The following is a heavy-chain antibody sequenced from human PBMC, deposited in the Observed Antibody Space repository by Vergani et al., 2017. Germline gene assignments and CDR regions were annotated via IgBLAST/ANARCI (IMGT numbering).Heavy chain of an antibody. CDR1: GITFWKFG. CDR3: VKDIAAAGNYWYFDP. CDR2: ICCNSCTV. V-gene: IGHV3-9*01. J-gene: IGHJ2*01. Sequence: EVDLVESGGGLAQPGGSLRLSCEASGITFWKFGMHWVRQGPGKGLEWVSGICCNSCTVDYADSVRGRFTISRDEAKNSLFLERNSLRFEDTAVYYCVKDIAAAGNYWYFDPWGRGTLVTVSS. D-gene: IGHD6-13*01.